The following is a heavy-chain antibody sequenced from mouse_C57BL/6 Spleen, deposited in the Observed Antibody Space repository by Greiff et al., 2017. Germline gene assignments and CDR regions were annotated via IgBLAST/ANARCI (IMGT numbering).Heavy chain of an antibody. Sequence: QVQLQQPGAELVKPGASVKLSCKASGYTFTSYWMHWVKQRPGQGLEWIGMIHPNSGSTNYNEKFKSKATLTVDKSSSPAYMQLSSLTSEDSAVYYCARYYGSSYWYFDVWGTGTTVTVSS. CDR2: IHPNSGST. D-gene: IGHD1-1*01. CDR3: ARYYGSSYWYFDV. J-gene: IGHJ1*03. V-gene: IGHV1-64*01. CDR1: GYTFTSYW.